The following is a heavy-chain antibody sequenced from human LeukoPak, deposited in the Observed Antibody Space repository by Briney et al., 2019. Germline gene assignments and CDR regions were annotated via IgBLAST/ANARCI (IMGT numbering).Heavy chain of an antibody. D-gene: IGHD5-12*01. CDR2: INQDGSVK. J-gene: IGHJ4*02. Sequence: GGSLRLSCGASGFTLSSNWMTWVRQAPGRGLEWVASINQDGSVKYYVDSVKGRFTISRDNARNSLSLQMNSLGVEVTAVYFCARWGQTSGYYYVDNWGQGTLVTVSS. V-gene: IGHV3-7*01. CDR3: ARWGQTSGYYYVDN. CDR1: GFTLSSNW.